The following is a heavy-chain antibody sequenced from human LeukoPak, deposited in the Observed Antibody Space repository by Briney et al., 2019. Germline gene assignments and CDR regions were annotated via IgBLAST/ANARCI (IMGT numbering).Heavy chain of an antibody. J-gene: IGHJ4*02. V-gene: IGHV4-61*02. CDR1: GGSISSGSYY. CDR2: IYTSGST. Sequence: SETLSLTCTVSGGSISSGSYYWSWIRQPAGKGLEWIGRIYTSGSTNYNPSLKSRVTISVDTSKNQFSLKLSSVTAADTAVYYCAGGGSFYGSGTQFDYWGQGTLVTVSS. D-gene: IGHD3-10*01. CDR3: AGGGSFYGSGTQFDY.